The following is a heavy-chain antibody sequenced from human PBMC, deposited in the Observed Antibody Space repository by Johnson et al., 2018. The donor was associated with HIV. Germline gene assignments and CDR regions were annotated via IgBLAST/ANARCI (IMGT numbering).Heavy chain of an antibody. CDR1: GFIFSTYT. D-gene: IGHD6-6*01. V-gene: IGHV3-30*04. CDR3: ARGLDQQLAGGAFDI. J-gene: IGHJ3*02. Sequence: QVQLVESGGGVVQPGRSLRLSCLASGFIFSTYTMHWVSQAPGKGLEWVAVISYDETNQYYADSVKGRFIISRDNSKNTLYLQMNSLRGEDTGVYYCARGLDQQLAGGAFDIWGQGTMVTVSS. CDR2: ISYDETNQ.